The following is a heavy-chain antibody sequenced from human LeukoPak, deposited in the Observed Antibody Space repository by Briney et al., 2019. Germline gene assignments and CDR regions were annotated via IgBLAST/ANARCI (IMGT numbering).Heavy chain of an antibody. CDR3: ARDMYSSSWFVLFDY. CDR1: GLTFSSYW. D-gene: IGHD6-13*01. CDR2: INSDGSST. V-gene: IGHV3-74*01. J-gene: IGHJ4*02. Sequence: GGSLRLSCAASGLTFSSYWMHWVRQAPGKGLVWVSRINSDGSSTSYADSVKGRFTISRDNAKNTLYLQMNSLRAEDTAVYYCARDMYSSSWFVLFDYWGQGTLVTVSS.